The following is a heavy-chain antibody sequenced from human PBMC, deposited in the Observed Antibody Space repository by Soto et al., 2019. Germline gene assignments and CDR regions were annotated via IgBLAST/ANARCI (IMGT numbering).Heavy chain of an antibody. CDR2: ISSSGGAI. V-gene: IGHV3-48*04. CDR1: GFTFSSYA. CDR3: ARDLGDKQWLVHWFDP. Sequence: XXSLRLSCAASGFTFSSYAMSWVLQAPGKGLEWVSYISSSGGAIYYADSVKGRFTISRDNAKNSLYLQMNSLRAEDTAVYYCARDLGDKQWLVHWFDPWGQGTLVTVSS. D-gene: IGHD6-19*01. J-gene: IGHJ5*02.